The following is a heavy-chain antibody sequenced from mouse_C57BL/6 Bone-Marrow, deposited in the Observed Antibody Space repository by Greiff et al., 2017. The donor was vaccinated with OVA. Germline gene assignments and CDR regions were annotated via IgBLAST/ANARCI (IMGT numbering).Heavy chain of an antibody. J-gene: IGHJ3*01. CDR1: GFTFSSYT. CDR2: ISGGGGNT. Sequence: EVQLQQSGGGLVKPGGSLKLSCAASGFTFSSYTMSWVRQTPEKRLEWVATISGGGGNTYYPDSVKGRFTISRDNAKNTLYLQMSSLGSEDTALYYCASPGAYWGQGTLVTVSA. CDR3: ASPGAY. V-gene: IGHV5-9*04.